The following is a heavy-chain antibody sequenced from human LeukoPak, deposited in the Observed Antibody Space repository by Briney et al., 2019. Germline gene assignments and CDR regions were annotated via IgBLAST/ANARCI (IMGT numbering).Heavy chain of an antibody. Sequence: SETLSLTCTVSGGSISSYYWSWIRQPPGKGLEWIGTIYHSGSTYYNPSLKSRVTISVDTSKNPFSLKLTSVTAADTAVYYCARERGDNWNVGPWGQGTLVTVSS. CDR2: IYHSGST. D-gene: IGHD1-20*01. CDR1: GGSISSYY. V-gene: IGHV4-59*12. J-gene: IGHJ5*02. CDR3: ARERGDNWNVGP.